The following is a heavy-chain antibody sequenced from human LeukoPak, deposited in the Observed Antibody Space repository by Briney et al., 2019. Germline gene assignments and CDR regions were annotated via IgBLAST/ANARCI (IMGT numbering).Heavy chain of an antibody. D-gene: IGHD6-13*01. CDR2: ISSSSSYT. Sequence: GGSLRLSCVASGFTFSDYHMTWIRQAPGKGLEWVSYISSSSSYTKYADSVKGRFIISRDNAQKSLYLQMNSLRAEDTAVYYCARAEYSSSSGMDVRGQGTTVTVSS. J-gene: IGHJ6*02. V-gene: IGHV3-11*05. CDR3: ARAEYSSSSGMDV. CDR1: GFTFSDYH.